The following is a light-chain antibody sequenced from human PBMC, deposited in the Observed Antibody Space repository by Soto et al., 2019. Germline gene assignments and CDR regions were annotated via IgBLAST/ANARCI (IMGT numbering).Light chain of an antibody. J-gene: IGKJ2*01. CDR1: QTISNY. V-gene: IGKV1-39*01. CDR3: QQSYITPLT. CDR2: VAS. Sequence: DIQMTQSPSSLSASVGDRVTITCRASQTISNYLNWYQQKPGKAPNLLIYVASSLQSGVPSRFSGSGSGTDFTLTISSLQPEDFATYYCQQSYITPLTFGQGTKLEIK.